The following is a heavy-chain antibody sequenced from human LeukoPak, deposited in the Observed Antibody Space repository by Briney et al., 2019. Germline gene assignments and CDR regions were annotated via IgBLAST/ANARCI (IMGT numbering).Heavy chain of an antibody. CDR3: ARGTRGGVPYSSGWPAVSYYYYIDV. CDR2: INHSGST. J-gene: IGHJ6*03. Sequence: SETLSLTCTVSGGSISSYYWSWIRQPPGKGLEWIGEINHSGSTNYNPSLKSRVTISVDTSKNQFSLKLSSVTAADTAVYYCARGTRGGVPYSSGWPAVSYYYYIDVWGKGTTVTVSS. V-gene: IGHV4-34*01. CDR1: GGSISSYY. D-gene: IGHD6-19*01.